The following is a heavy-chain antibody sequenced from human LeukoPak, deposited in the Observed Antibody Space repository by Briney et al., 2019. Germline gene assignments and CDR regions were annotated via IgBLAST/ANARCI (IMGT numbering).Heavy chain of an antibody. CDR3: ARDGITGYFDY. Sequence: GGSLRLSCAASGFTFSSYAMSWVRQAPGKGLEWVSYISSSGSTIYYADSVKGRFTISRDNAKNSLYLQMNSLRAEDTAVYYCARDGITGYFDYWGQGTLVTVSS. V-gene: IGHV3-48*03. CDR2: ISSSGSTI. CDR1: GFTFSSYA. D-gene: IGHD1-14*01. J-gene: IGHJ4*02.